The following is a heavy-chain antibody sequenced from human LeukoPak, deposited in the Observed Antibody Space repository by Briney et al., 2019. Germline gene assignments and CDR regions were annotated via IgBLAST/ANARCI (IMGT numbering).Heavy chain of an antibody. CDR1: GYTLTSYG. CDR2: ISAYNGNT. Sequence: ASVKVSCKASGYTLTSYGISWVRQAPGQGLEWMGWISAYNGNTNYAQKLQGRVTMTTDTSTSTAYMELRSLRSDDTAVYYCAREPDYYGSGSYLVFDYWGQGTLVTVSS. J-gene: IGHJ4*02. D-gene: IGHD3-10*01. CDR3: AREPDYYGSGSYLVFDY. V-gene: IGHV1-18*01.